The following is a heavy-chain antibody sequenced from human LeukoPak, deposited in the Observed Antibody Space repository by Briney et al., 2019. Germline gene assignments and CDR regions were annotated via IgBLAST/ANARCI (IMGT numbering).Heavy chain of an antibody. V-gene: IGHV3-53*05. J-gene: IGHJ6*02. CDR2: IYSGGST. CDR1: GFTVSSNY. Sequence: GGSLRLSCAASGFTVSSNYMSWVRQAPGKGLEWVSVIYSGGSTYYADSVKGRFTISRDNSKNTLYLQMSSLRSEDTAVYYCARAPLSFGVVIHYGMDVWGQGTTVTVSS. CDR3: ARAPLSFGVVIHYGMDV. D-gene: IGHD3-3*01.